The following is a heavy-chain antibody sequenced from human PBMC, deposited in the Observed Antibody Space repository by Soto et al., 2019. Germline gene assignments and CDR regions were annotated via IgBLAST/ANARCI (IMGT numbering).Heavy chain of an antibody. CDR1: GFTFSRFA. CDR3: ATDQRKTAIFVVVTLS. V-gene: IGHV3-23*01. Sequence: EVQLLESGGGLGQPGGSLRLSCAGSGFTFSRFAMSWVRQVPGKGLEWVSAISGSGQTTYYADSVKGRFTVSRDNSNNTLYLQMSSLRAEDTAVYYCATDQRKTAIFVVVTLSWGKGTLVTVSS. CDR2: ISGSGQTT. J-gene: IGHJ5*02. D-gene: IGHD3-3*01.